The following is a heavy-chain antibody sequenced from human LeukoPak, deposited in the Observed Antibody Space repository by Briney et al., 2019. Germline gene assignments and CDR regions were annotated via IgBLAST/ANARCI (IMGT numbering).Heavy chain of an antibody. D-gene: IGHD7-27*01. CDR2: ILNDGSQE. Sequence: PGRSLRLSCAASGFTFSSYGMHWVRQAPGKGLEWVAVILNDGSQEKYADSVKGRFTISRDNSKNTLFLQMNSLRAEDTAVYYCARDDALGANALDIWGQGTMVTVSS. CDR3: ARDDALGANALDI. CDR1: GFTFSSYG. V-gene: IGHV3-33*01. J-gene: IGHJ3*02.